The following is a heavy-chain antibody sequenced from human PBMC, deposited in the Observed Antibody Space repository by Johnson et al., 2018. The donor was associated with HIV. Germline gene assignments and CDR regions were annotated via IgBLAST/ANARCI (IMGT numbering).Heavy chain of an antibody. CDR2: ITQDGSEK. CDR3: ARVLRFLEWVSYNTDDAFDI. D-gene: IGHD3-3*01. Sequence: VQLVESGGDLIQPGGSLRLSCAASGFTFSSYWMNWVRQAPGKGLEWLANITQDGSEKYYVDSVKGRFTISRANSKNTLYLQMNSLRAEDTAVYYCARVLRFLEWVSYNTDDAFDIWGQGTMVTVSS. J-gene: IGHJ3*02. V-gene: IGHV3-7*02. CDR1: GFTFSSYW.